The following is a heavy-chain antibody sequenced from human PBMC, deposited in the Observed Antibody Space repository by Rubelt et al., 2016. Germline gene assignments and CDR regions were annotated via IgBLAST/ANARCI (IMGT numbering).Heavy chain of an antibody. V-gene: IGHV4-39*01. D-gene: IGHD2-2*03. J-gene: IGHJ4*02. Sequence: QLQLQESGPGLGKPSETLSRTCTVSGASISSRSYFWGGIRQPPGKGRERMGRNQYSGSTYYNAVLQSRATISVDPSKNHVSRKLSSVPAADTAVYYCARHPTALDIYYFDYWGQWTLVTVSS. CDR2: NQYSGST. CDR3: ARHPTALDIYYFDY. CDR1: GASISSRSYF.